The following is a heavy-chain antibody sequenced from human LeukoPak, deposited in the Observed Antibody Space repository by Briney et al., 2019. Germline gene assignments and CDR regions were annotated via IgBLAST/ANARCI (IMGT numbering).Heavy chain of an antibody. J-gene: IGHJ4*02. CDR3: AKEPSGTVDY. Sequence: GGSLRLSCAASGFTFSDYYMSWIRQAPGKGREWVSYISSSGSTIYYADSVKGRFTISRDNSKNTLYLQMTSLRAEDTAVYYCAKEPSGTVDYWGQGTLVTVSS. V-gene: IGHV3-11*01. D-gene: IGHD6-13*01. CDR2: ISSSGSTI. CDR1: GFTFSDYY.